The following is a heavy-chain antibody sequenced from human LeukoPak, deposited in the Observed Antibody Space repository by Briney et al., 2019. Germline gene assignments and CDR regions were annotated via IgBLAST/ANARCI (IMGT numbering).Heavy chain of an antibody. Sequence: SETLSLTCTVSGGSISSYYWSWTRQPPGKGLEWIGYIYYSGSTNYNPSLKSRVTISVDTSKNQFSLKLSSVTAADTAVYYCARVDPVGSPTFDYWGQGTLVTVSS. V-gene: IGHV4-59*01. D-gene: IGHD1-26*01. J-gene: IGHJ4*02. CDR2: IYYSGST. CDR1: GGSISSYY. CDR3: ARVDPVGSPTFDY.